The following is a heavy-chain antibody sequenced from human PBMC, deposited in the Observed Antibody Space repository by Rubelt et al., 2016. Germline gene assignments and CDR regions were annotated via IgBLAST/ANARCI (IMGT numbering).Heavy chain of an antibody. CDR2: SNQDGSEK. V-gene: IGHV3-7*05. Sequence: VHLVESGGGVVQPGGSLRLSCAASGLSFSNYWMSWLRQAPGKGLEWVANSNQDGSEKYYVDSVKGGFTISRDSAKNSRDLQMDGLRVEDTAVYYCARDGSGWSAYWGQGTLVTVSS. CDR1: GLSFSNYW. D-gene: IGHD6-19*01. J-gene: IGHJ4*02. CDR3: ARDGSGWSAY.